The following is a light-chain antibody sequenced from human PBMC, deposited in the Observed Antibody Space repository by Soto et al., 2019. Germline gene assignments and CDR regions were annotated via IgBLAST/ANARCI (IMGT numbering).Light chain of an antibody. V-gene: IGKV1-39*01. J-gene: IGKJ1*01. Sequence: DIQMTQSPSSLSASVGDRVTITCRASQSITIYLNWYQQKPGEAPNLLIFGASTLQSGVPSRFSGSGSGTDFTLTTSSLQPEDFATYYCQQSYSTLWTFGQGTKVDIK. CDR1: QSITIY. CDR2: GAS. CDR3: QQSYSTLWT.